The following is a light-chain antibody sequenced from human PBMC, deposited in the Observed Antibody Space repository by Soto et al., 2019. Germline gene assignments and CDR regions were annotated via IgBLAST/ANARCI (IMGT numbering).Light chain of an antibody. CDR1: ESVGTN. Sequence: IVMTQSPATLSVSPGEGVTLSCRASESVGTNLAWCQQQPRQAPTLLLYGSSTRATGIPATFCRSGSGTEFTLIISMEQSEDSAIYCWQQDNNWGLSFGGGTKVEIK. V-gene: IGKV3D-15*01. J-gene: IGKJ4*01. CDR2: GSS. CDR3: QQDNNWGLS.